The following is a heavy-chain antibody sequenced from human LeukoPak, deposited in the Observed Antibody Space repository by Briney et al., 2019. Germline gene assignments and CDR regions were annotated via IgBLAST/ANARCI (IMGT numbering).Heavy chain of an antibody. D-gene: IGHD2-15*01. V-gene: IGHV3-23*01. CDR3: ARDGGSGFDY. CDR2: ISMSGGSI. Sequence: GGSLRLSCVASGLAFTGHAMAWVRQAPGKGLEWVSYISMSGGSIYYADSVKGRFAISRDISKNTLYLQMNSLRAEDTAVYYCARDGGSGFDYWGQGTLVTVSS. CDR1: GLAFTGHA. J-gene: IGHJ4*02.